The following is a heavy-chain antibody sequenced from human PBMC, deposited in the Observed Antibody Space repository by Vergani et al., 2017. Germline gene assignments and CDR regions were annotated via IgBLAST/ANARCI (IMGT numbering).Heavy chain of an antibody. J-gene: IGHJ6*02. CDR2: IIPIFGIA. CDR1: GGTFSSYA. Sequence: QVQLVQSGAEVKKPGSSVKVSCKASGGTFSSYAIGWVRQAPGQGLEWMGGIIPIFGIANYAQKFQGRVTITADKSTSTAYMELSSLRSEDTAVYYCARFIAVAGIGHYYYGMDVWGQGTTVTVS. CDR3: ARFIAVAGIGHYYYGMDV. V-gene: IGHV1-69*17. D-gene: IGHD6-19*01.